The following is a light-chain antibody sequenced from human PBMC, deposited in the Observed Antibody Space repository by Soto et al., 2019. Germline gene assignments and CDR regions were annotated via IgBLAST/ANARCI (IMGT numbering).Light chain of an antibody. CDR3: CSYVRSCV. CDR1: RSDVGGDNY. J-gene: IGLJ1*01. Sequence: QSALTQPLSVSGSPGQSVSISFTGTRSDVGGDNYVSWYQQHPGKAPKLMIYDVSKRPSGVPDRFSGSKSGDTASLTISGLQAEDEADYYCCSYVRSCVLGTG. CDR2: DVS. V-gene: IGLV2-11*01.